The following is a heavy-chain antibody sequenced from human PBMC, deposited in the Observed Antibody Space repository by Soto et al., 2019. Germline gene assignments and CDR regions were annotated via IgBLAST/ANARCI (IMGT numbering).Heavy chain of an antibody. CDR1: GGTFSSYA. V-gene: IGHV1-69*13. CDR3: ARAVRYFWSGYPIIYGMDV. J-gene: IGHJ6*02. D-gene: IGHD3-3*01. Sequence: ASVKVSCKASGGTFSSYAISWVRQAPGQGLEWMGGIIPIFGTANYAQKFQGRVTITADESTSTAYMELSSLRSEDTAVYYCARAVRYFWSGYPIIYGMDVWGQGTTVTVSS. CDR2: IIPIFGTA.